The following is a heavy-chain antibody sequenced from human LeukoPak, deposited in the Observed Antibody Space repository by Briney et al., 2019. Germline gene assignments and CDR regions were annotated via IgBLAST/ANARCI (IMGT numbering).Heavy chain of an antibody. D-gene: IGHD3-9*01. V-gene: IGHV1-24*01. J-gene: IGHJ5*02. Sequence: VASVKVSCKVSGYTLTELSMHWVRQAPGKGLEWMGGFDPEDGETIYAQKFQGRVTMTEDTSTDTAYMELSSLRSEDTAVYYCATIGYDILTGYYRLNWFDPWGQGTLVTVSS. CDR2: FDPEDGET. CDR1: GYTLTELS. CDR3: ATIGYDILTGYYRLNWFDP.